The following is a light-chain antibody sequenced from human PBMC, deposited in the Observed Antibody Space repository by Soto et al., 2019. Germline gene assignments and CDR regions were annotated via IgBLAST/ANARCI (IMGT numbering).Light chain of an antibody. J-gene: IGKJ2*01. V-gene: IGKV4-1*01. CDR2: WAS. CDR1: QSLLYSSNNKTY. CDR3: QQYYSDFFT. Sequence: DIVMTQSPDSLAMSLGERATINCKSSQSLLYSSNNKTYLAWYQHKPGQSPKMLIFWASARESGVPDRLSGSGSETDFTLTISRLQAEDAAVYYCQQYYSDFFTFGPGTRLEIK.